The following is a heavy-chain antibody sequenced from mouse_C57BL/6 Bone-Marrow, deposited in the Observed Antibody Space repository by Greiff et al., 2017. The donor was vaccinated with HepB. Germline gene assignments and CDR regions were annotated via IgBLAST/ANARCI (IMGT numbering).Heavy chain of an antibody. V-gene: IGHV5-17*01. J-gene: IGHJ2*01. CDR1: GFTFSDYG. CDR2: ISSGSSTI. CDR3: ARPSLGRRNYFDY. Sequence: EVNLVESGGGLVKPGGSLKLSCAASGFTFSDYGMHWVRQAPEKGLEWVAYISSGSSTIYYADTVKGRFTISRDNAKNTLFLQMTSLRSEDTAMYYCARPSLGRRNYFDYWGQGTTLTVSS. D-gene: IGHD4-1*01.